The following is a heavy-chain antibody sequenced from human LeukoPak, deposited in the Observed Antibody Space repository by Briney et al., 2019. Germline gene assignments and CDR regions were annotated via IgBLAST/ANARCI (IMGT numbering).Heavy chain of an antibody. Sequence: SETLSLTCTVSGYSISSGYYWGWIRQPPGKGLEWIGSIYYSGSTYYNPSLKSRVTISVDTSKNQFSLKLSSVTAADTAVYYCARDHVLLWFGAPPAAFDIWGQGTMVTVSS. CDR3: ARDHVLLWFGAPPAAFDI. CDR1: GYSISSGYY. D-gene: IGHD3-10*01. J-gene: IGHJ3*02. CDR2: IYYSGST. V-gene: IGHV4-38-2*02.